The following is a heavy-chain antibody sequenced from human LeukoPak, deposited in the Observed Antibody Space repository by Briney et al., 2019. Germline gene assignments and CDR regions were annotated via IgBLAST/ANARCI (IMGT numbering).Heavy chain of an antibody. Sequence: PSGTLSLTCTVSGVSITNDYWNWIRQSSGKQLEWIGSIHYSGTINYSPSLKSRITVSLDTSKNQFSLKLSSVTAADTAMYYCATSYDHGWLIGSWGQGTLVTVSS. V-gene: IGHV4-59*01. D-gene: IGHD3-16*01. J-gene: IGHJ4*02. CDR2: IHYSGTI. CDR1: GVSITNDY. CDR3: ATSYDHGWLIGS.